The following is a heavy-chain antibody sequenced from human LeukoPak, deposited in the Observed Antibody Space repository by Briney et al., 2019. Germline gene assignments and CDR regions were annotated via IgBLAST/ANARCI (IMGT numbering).Heavy chain of an antibody. D-gene: IGHD6-13*01. CDR2: IYYSGST. V-gene: IGHV4-59*01. Sequence: SETLSLTCIVSGGPISSYYWSWIRQPPGKGLEWIGYIYYSGSTNYNPSLKSRVTISVDTSKNQFSLKLSSVTAADTAVYYCARGLMMAVAGRGEFHYWGQGTLVTASS. J-gene: IGHJ4*02. CDR3: ARGLMMAVAGRGEFHY. CDR1: GGPISSYY.